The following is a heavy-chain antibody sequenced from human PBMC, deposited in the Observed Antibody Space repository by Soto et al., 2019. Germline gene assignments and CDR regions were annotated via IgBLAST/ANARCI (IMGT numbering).Heavy chain of an antibody. CDR1: GDSVSSGNSY. Sequence: QVQLQESGPGLVKPSETLSLTCTVSGDSVSSGNSYWSWVRQPPGKGLEWIAYIYHTGIAFYSPSVKSRVTLSVDTSKNQFSLQLNSVTAADTAIYYCARLSGDYYFDNWGQGTLVTVSS. CDR3: ARLSGDYYFDN. CDR2: IYHTGIA. D-gene: IGHD1-26*01. J-gene: IGHJ4*02. V-gene: IGHV4-61*01.